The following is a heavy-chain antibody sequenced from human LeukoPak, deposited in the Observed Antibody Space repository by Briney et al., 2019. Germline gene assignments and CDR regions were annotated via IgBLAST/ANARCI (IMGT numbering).Heavy chain of an antibody. CDR3: ARGGGSYDY. D-gene: IGHD1-26*01. CDR1: GFTFSTYS. V-gene: IGHV3-21*01. J-gene: IGHJ4*02. Sequence: GGSLRLSCAASGFTFSTYSMTWVRQAPGKGLEWVSSNSSGSSYIYYADSVKGRFTISRDNAQNSLYLQMNSLRAEDTAVYYCARGGGSYDYWGQGTLVTVSS. CDR2: NSSGSSYI.